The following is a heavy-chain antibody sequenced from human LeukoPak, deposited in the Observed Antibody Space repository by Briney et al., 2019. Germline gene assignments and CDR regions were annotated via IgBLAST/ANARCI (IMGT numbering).Heavy chain of an antibody. CDR1: GFTFNTYA. V-gene: IGHV3-30*03. Sequence: PGGSLRLYCAASGFTFNTYALHWVRQAPGKGLVGVAVVSYDGGAKYYADSVKGRFTISRDNSKNTVDLQMYSLRAEDSAVYYCARSLGSGWIHLVEYWGQGTLVTVS. J-gene: IGHJ4*02. CDR3: ARSLGSGWIHLVEY. D-gene: IGHD6-19*01. CDR2: VSYDGGAK.